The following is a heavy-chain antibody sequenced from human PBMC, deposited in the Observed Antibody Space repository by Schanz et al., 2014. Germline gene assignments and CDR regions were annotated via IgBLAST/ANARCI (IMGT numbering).Heavy chain of an antibody. CDR3: ARPALWFGDNCFDP. CDR2: ISGSGGST. V-gene: IGHV3-11*04. J-gene: IGHJ5*02. CDR1: GFPFSDYF. D-gene: IGHD3-10*01. Sequence: QVQVVQSGGGLVKPGGSLRLSCTASGFPFSDYFMAWIRQAPGKGLEWVSAISGSGGSTYYADSVKGRFTISRDNAKNSLYLEMNSLRAEDTAVYYCARPALWFGDNCFDPWGQGTLVTVSS.